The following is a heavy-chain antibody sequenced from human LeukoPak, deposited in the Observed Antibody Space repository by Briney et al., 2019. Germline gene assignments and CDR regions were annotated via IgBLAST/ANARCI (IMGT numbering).Heavy chain of an antibody. V-gene: IGHV3-23*01. Sequence: QAGGSLRLSCAASGFTFSSYWMSWVRQAPGKGLEWVSSISGSGDTTYYGDSVQGRFSISRDNSKNTLYLQMNSLRADDTAVYYCAKTQGQLWSPNDYWGQGTLVTVSS. CDR3: AKTQGQLWSPNDY. D-gene: IGHD5-18*01. CDR2: ISGSGDTT. J-gene: IGHJ4*02. CDR1: GFTFSSYW.